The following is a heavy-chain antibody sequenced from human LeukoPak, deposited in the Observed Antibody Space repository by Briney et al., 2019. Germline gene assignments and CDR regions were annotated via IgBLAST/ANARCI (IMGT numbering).Heavy chain of an antibody. V-gene: IGHV4-59*01. CDR3: ARSYYYGSGSYGMDV. Sequence: SETLSLTCSVSGGSISSYFWSWIRQPPGKGLEWIGYIHYSGSRNENPSLKSRVTISVDTDKNQLSLKLRSVTAADTAVYYCARSYYYGSGSYGMDVWGQGTTVTVSS. D-gene: IGHD3-10*01. CDR1: GGSISSYF. J-gene: IGHJ6*02. CDR2: IHYSGSR.